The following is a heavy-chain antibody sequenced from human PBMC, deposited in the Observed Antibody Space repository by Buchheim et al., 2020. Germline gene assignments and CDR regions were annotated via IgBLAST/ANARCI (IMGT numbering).Heavy chain of an antibody. CDR3: AWLPLAVAGPRPYYYYYYMDV. CDR2: MNPNSGNT. J-gene: IGHJ6*03. V-gene: IGHV1-8*01. Sequence: HVQLVQSGAEVKKPGASVKVSCKASGYTFTSYDINWVRQATGQGLEWMGWMNPNSGNTGYAQKFQGRVTMTRNTSISPAYMELSSLRSEDTAVYYCAWLPLAVAGPRPYYYYYYMDVWGKGTT. CDR1: GYTFTSYD. D-gene: IGHD6-19*01.